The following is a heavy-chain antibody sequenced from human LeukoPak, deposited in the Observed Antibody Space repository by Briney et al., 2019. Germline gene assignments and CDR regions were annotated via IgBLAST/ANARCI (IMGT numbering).Heavy chain of an antibody. D-gene: IGHD2-2*01. Sequence: SVKVSCKASGGTFSSYAFSWVRQAPGQGLEWMGGIIPVFGSTNYAQKFQGRVTMTADESTNTAYMELTSLTSEDTVVYYCARGGGVVVPAAFDFWGQGTLVTVSS. CDR1: GGTFSSYA. CDR2: IIPVFGST. V-gene: IGHV1-69*13. J-gene: IGHJ4*02. CDR3: ARGGGVVVPAAFDF.